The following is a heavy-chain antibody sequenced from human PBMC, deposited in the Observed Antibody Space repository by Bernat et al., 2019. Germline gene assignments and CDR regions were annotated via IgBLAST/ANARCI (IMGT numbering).Heavy chain of an antibody. V-gene: IGHV3-30*18. Sequence: QVQLVESGGGVVQPGRSLRLSCAASGFTFSSYGMHWVRQAPGKGLEWVAVISYDGSNKYYADSVKGRFTISRDNSKNTLYLQMNSLRAEDTAVYYCAKDGFDSSGHTPDSWGQGTLVTVSS. D-gene: IGHD3-22*01. J-gene: IGHJ4*02. CDR1: GFTFSSYG. CDR2: ISYDGSNK. CDR3: AKDGFDSSGHTPDS.